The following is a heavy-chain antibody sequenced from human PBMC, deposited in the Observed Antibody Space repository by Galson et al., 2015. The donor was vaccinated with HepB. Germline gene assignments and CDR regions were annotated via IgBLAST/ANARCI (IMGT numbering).Heavy chain of an antibody. CDR3: ARAQNYYDRGGLQY. Sequence: SLRLSCAASGLTFENYDMNWVRQAPGKGLEWVASISSRSGYIHYAASVEGRFTISRDNAKNSLSLQMDSLRAEDTALYFCARAQNYYDRGGLQYWGQGTLVTVSS. J-gene: IGHJ4*02. CDR2: ISSRSGYI. CDR1: GLTFENYD. D-gene: IGHD3-22*01. V-gene: IGHV3-21*01.